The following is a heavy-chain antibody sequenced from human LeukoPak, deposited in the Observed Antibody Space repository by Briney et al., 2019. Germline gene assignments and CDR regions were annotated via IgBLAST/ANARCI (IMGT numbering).Heavy chain of an antibody. D-gene: IGHD3-10*01. CDR2: IIPIFGTA. CDR1: GGTFSSYA. CDR3: ASVRFGESLNWFDP. V-gene: IGHV1-69*01. Sequence: ASVKVSCKASGGTFSSYAISWVRQAPGQGLEWMGGIIPIFGTANYAQKFQGRVTITADESTSTAYMELSSLRSEDTAVYYCASVRFGESLNWFDPWGQGTLVTVSS. J-gene: IGHJ5*02.